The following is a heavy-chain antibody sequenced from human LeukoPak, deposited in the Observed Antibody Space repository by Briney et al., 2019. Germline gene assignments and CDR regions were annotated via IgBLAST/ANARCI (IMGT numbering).Heavy chain of an antibody. J-gene: IGHJ6*03. Sequence: NASETLSLTCTVSGVSISSYYWSWIRQLPGKGLEWIGYIYYSGSTNYNPSLKSRVTISVDTSKNQFSLRLSSVTAADTAVYYCARERSTVSTWERYYYYMDVWGKGTTVTVSS. CDR1: GVSISSYY. CDR2: IYYSGST. D-gene: IGHD4-17*01. V-gene: IGHV4-59*01. CDR3: ARERSTVSTWERYYYYMDV.